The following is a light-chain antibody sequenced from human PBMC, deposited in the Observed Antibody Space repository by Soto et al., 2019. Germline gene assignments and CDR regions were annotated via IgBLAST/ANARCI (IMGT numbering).Light chain of an antibody. CDR1: QSVSRY. J-gene: IGKJ4*01. Sequence: EIVLTQSPAILSLSPGERATLSCRASQSVSRYLAWYQHKPGQAPRLLIYDVARRATGTPDRFSGSGSGTDFTLTISSLEPEDFAVYYCQRSANWPPLTFGGGTKVQVK. CDR2: DVA. CDR3: QRSANWPPLT. V-gene: IGKV3-11*01.